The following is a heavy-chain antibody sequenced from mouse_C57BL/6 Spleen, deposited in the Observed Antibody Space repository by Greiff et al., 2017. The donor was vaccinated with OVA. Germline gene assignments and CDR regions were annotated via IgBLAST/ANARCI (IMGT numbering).Heavy chain of an antibody. Sequence: QVQLQQSGAELVKPGASVKLSCKASGYTFTSYWMHWVKQRPGQGLEWIGMIHPNSGSTNYNEKFKSKATLTVDKSSSTAYMQLSSLTSEDSAVYYCARPGTGAMDYWGQGTSVTVSS. D-gene: IGHD3-3*01. CDR2: IHPNSGST. V-gene: IGHV1-64*01. CDR1: GYTFTSYW. CDR3: ARPGTGAMDY. J-gene: IGHJ4*01.